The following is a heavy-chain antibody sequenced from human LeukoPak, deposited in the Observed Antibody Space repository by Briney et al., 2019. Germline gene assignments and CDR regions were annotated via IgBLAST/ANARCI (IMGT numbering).Heavy chain of an antibody. CDR1: GFSLSSYA. J-gene: IGHJ4*02. D-gene: IGHD5-12*01. V-gene: IGHV3-30*04. Sequence: GGSLRLSCAASGFSLSSYAMHWVRQAPGKGLEWVAIISYDGSKKYYADSVKGRFTISRDNSKNTLYLQMNSLRAEDTAVYYCARSAAAGRIVATFGYWGQGTLVIVSS. CDR2: ISYDGSKK. CDR3: ARSAAAGRIVATFGY.